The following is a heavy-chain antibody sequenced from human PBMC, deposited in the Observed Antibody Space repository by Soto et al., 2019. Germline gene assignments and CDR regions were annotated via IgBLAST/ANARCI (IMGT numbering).Heavy chain of an antibody. CDR3: ARVLPRSSGYSYGALDY. CDR2: INPSGGST. V-gene: IGHV1-46*01. CDR1: GYTFTSYY. D-gene: IGHD5-18*01. Sequence: ASVKVSCKASGYTFTSYYMHWVRQAPGQGLEWMGIINPSGGSTSYAQKFQGRVTVTRDTSTSTVYMELSSLRSEDTAVYYCARVLPRSSGYSYGALDYWGQGPLVTVSS. J-gene: IGHJ4*02.